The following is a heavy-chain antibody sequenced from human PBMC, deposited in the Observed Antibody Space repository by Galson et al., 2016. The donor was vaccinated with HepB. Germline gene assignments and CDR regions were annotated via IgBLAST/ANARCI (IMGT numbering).Heavy chain of an antibody. CDR2: ISNDGRDK. CDR3: AKDSRRAGYSYGSSYFDY. CDR1: GFTFSNYA. Sequence: SLRLSCAASGFTFSNYAMHWVRQAPGKGLEWVAVISNDGRDKHYADSVKGRFTISRDKSKNTLYLQMSSLRAEDTAVYYCAKDSRRAGYSYGSSYFDYWGQGTLVTVSS. J-gene: IGHJ4*02. V-gene: IGHV3-30*18. D-gene: IGHD5-18*01.